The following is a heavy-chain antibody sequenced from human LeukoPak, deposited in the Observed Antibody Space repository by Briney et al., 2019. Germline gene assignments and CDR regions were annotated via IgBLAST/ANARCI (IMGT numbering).Heavy chain of an antibody. Sequence: SETLSLTCAVSGYSISSGYYWGWIRQPPGKGLEWIGSIYHSGSTNYNPSLKSRVTISVDTSKNQFSLKLTSVTAADTSLYYCARHVVPAAQSSYMDVWGKGTTVTVSS. D-gene: IGHD2-2*01. CDR3: ARHVVPAAQSSYMDV. CDR2: IYHSGST. J-gene: IGHJ6*03. V-gene: IGHV4-38-2*01. CDR1: GYSISSGYY.